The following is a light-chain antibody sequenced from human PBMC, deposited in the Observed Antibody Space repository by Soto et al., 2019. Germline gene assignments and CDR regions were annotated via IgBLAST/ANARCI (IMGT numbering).Light chain of an antibody. CDR1: RSDVGAYNY. V-gene: IGLV2-11*01. Sequence: QSALTQPRSVSGSPGQSVIISCTGSRSDVGAYNYVSWYQQHPGKTPKLIIFDVTKRPSGVPHRFSGSKSGNTASLTISGLQAEDEADYFRCSYADRYTFYVFGSGTKVTVL. J-gene: IGLJ1*01. CDR3: CSYADRYTFYV. CDR2: DVT.